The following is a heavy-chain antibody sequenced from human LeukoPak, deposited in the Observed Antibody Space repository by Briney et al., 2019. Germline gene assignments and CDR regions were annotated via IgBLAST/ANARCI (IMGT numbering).Heavy chain of an antibody. CDR3: VGGNSFDY. Sequence: PGGSLRLSCAASGFTFSSYWMSWVRQAPGKGLEWVANIKEDGSEKYYVDSVKGRFTISRDNAKNSLSLQMNSLRAEDTALYYCVGGNSFDYWGRGTLVAVSS. CDR2: IKEDGSEK. CDR1: GFTFSSYW. V-gene: IGHV3-7*01. J-gene: IGHJ4*02. D-gene: IGHD3-16*01.